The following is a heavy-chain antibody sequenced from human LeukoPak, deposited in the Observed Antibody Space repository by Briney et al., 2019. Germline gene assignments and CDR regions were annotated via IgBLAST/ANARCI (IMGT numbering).Heavy chain of an antibody. CDR1: GFTFSRYW. CDR2: IQSDGSST. D-gene: IGHD1-26*01. V-gene: IGHV3-74*01. Sequence: GGSLRLSCAASGFTFSRYWMHWVRQAPGKGLMWVSLIQSDGSSTRYADSVKGRFTISRDNAKNTLFLQMNSLRADDTAVYYCASALGGQGGHWGQGSLVTVSS. CDR3: ASALGGQGGH. J-gene: IGHJ4*02.